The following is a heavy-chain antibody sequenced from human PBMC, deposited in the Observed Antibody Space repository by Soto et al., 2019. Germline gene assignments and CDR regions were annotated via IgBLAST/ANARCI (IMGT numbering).Heavy chain of an antibody. D-gene: IGHD3-10*01. V-gene: IGHV1-24*01. CDR1: GYTLTELS. CDR3: ATGLSKYYYGSGAEYNWFDP. CDR2: FDPEDGET. J-gene: IGHJ5*02. Sequence: ASVKVSCKVSGYTLTELSMHWVRQVPGKGLKWMGGFDPEDGETIYAQKFQGRVTMTEDTSTDTAYMELSSLRSEDTAVYYCATGLSKYYYGSGAEYNWFDPWGQGTLVTVSS.